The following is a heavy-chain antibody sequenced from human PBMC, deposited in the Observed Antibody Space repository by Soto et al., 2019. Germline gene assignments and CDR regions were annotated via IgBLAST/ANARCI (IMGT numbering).Heavy chain of an antibody. V-gene: IGHV3-23*01. J-gene: IGHJ4*02. D-gene: IGHD2-2*01. CDR1: GFTFCSYA. CDR3: AKDQTAYCSSTSAG. CDR2: ISSSGGRT. Sequence: GGSLRLSCAASGFTFCSYALSWVPQAPGKGLQWVSAISSSGGRTYYADSVKGRFTISRDNSKNTLYLLMNSLRAEDTAVYYCAKDQTAYCSSTSAGWGQGTLVTVSS.